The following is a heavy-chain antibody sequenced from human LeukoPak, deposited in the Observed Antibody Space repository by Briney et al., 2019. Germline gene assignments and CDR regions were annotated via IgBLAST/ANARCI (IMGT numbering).Heavy chain of an antibody. D-gene: IGHD6-19*01. J-gene: IGHJ4*02. V-gene: IGHV4-59*01. CDR2: IYYSGST. CDR3: ARGGSGPLYYFDY. Sequence: SETLSLTCTVSGGSISSYYWSWIRQPPGKGLEWIGYIYYSGSTNYNPSLKSRVTISVDTSKNQFSLKLSSVTAADTAVYYCARGGSGPLYYFDYWGQGTLVTVSS. CDR1: GGSISSYY.